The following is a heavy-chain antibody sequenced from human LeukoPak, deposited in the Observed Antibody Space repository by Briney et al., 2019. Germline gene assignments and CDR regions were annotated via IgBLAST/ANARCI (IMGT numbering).Heavy chain of an antibody. V-gene: IGHV3-23*01. CDR2: ISGSGGST. D-gene: IGHD3-10*01. CDR1: GFTFSSYS. J-gene: IGHJ6*02. Sequence: GGSLRLSCAAPGFTFSSYSMSWVRQAPGKGLEWVSAISGSGGSTYYADSVKGRFTISRDNSKNTLYLQMNSPRAEDTAVYYCARTRITMVRGVNHPHYYYYGMDVWGQGTTVTVSS. CDR3: ARTRITMVRGVNHPHYYYYGMDV.